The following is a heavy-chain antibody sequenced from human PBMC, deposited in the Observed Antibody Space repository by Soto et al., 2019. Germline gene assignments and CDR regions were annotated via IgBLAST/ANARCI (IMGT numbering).Heavy chain of an antibody. D-gene: IGHD6-13*01. CDR3: ARGVSGHWYLVRFDP. Sequence: SETLSLTCTVSGGSISSYYWSWIRQPPGKGLEWIGYIYYSGSTNYNPSLKSRVTISVDTSKNQFSLKLSSVTAADTAVYYCARGVSGHWYLVRFDPWGQGTLVTV. J-gene: IGHJ5*02. V-gene: IGHV4-59*01. CDR1: GGSISSYY. CDR2: IYYSGST.